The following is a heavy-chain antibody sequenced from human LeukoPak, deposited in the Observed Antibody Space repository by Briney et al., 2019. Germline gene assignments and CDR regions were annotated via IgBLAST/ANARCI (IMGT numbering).Heavy chain of an antibody. D-gene: IGHD4-17*01. Sequence: GGSLRLSCVASGFTFSAYTMDWVRQAPGKGLWRGSSISSSSFFISYADSVKGRFTISRDNAKNSLYLQMKSLRAEDTAVYYCARASPNTVTTLQYFDYWGQGTLVTVSS. CDR1: GFTFSAYT. V-gene: IGHV3-21*01. J-gene: IGHJ4*02. CDR3: ARASPNTVTTLQYFDY. CDR2: ISSSSFFI.